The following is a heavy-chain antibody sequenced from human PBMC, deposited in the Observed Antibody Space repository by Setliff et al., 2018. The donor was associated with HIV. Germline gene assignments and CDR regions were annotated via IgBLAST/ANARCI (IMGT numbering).Heavy chain of an antibody. J-gene: IGHJ4*02. Sequence: GGSLKLSCAASGFPFSDYFMTWIRQAPGKGPEWVSYISNTGNTIYYTDSVKGRFTISRDNAKDSMFLQMNSLRGEDTAVYYCATNFLYDILTGYFPYQFDQWGQGTLVTVSS. D-gene: IGHD3-9*01. CDR3: ATNFLYDILTGYFPYQFDQ. CDR2: ISNTGNTI. V-gene: IGHV3-11*04. CDR1: GFPFSDYF.